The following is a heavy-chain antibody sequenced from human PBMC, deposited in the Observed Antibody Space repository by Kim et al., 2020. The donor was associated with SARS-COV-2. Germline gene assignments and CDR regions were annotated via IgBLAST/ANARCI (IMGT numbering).Heavy chain of an antibody. CDR1: GFSFSLNT. CDR3: VRKFYSKLDI. CDR2: ITSTGDSI. Sequence: GGSLRLSCAASGFSFSLNTMTWVRQAPGKGLEWVASITSTGDSINYLDSVQGRFTISRDNSKNTMSLQMNTLRAEDTAVYFCVRKFYSKLDIWGQGALVTVCS. J-gene: IGHJ5*02. V-gene: IGHV3-23*01. D-gene: IGHD2-15*01.